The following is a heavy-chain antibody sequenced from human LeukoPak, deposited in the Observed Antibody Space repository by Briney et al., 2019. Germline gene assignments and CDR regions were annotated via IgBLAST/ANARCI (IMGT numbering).Heavy chain of an antibody. V-gene: IGHV1-69*05. CDR3: ATGPPTNWFDP. CDR2: IIPIFGTA. J-gene: IGHJ5*02. Sequence: SXVRXXPXQGXEWMGGIIPIFGTANYAQRFQGRVTITTDESTSTAYMELSSLRSEDTAVYYCATGPPTNWFDPWGQGTLVTVSS.